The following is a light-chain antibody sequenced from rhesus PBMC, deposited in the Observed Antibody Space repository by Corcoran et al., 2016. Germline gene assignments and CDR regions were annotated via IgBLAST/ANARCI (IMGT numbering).Light chain of an antibody. CDR3: QQHNYDPWT. CDR1: QGVRNY. J-gene: IGKJ1*01. Sequence: DIQMTQSPSSLSASVGDTVTITCRASQGVRNYLAWYQQKPGKAPKPLIYYATNLESGVPSRFSGSGSGTDFALTISSLQPEDFATYYCQQHNYDPWTFGQATKVEIQ. V-gene: IGKV1S14*01. CDR2: YAT.